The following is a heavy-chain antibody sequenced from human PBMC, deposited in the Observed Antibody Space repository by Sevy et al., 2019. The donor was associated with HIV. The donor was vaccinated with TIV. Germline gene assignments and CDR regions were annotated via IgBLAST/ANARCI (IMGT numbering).Heavy chain of an antibody. J-gene: IGHJ4*02. CDR3: ARGRYGSSS. Sequence: SETLSLTCAVYGGSLSGYYWSWIRQPPGKGLEWIGEINHSGSTNYNPSLESRVTISVDTSKNQFSLKLSSVTAADTAVYYCARGRYGSSSWGLGTLVTVSS. CDR1: GGSLSGYY. D-gene: IGHD3-10*01. CDR2: INHSGST. V-gene: IGHV4-34*01.